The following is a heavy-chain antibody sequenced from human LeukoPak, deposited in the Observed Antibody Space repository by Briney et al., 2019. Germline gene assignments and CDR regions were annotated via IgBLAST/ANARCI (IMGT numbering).Heavy chain of an antibody. V-gene: IGHV3-9*03. Sequence: GGSLRLSCAASGFTFDDYAMHWVRQAPGKGLEWVSGISWNSGSIGYGDSVKGRFTISRDNAKNSLYLQMNSLRAEDMALYYCAKARYRYSYVTDAFDIWGQGTMVTVSS. D-gene: IGHD5-18*01. CDR2: ISWNSGSI. CDR3: AKARYRYSYVTDAFDI. J-gene: IGHJ3*02. CDR1: GFTFDDYA.